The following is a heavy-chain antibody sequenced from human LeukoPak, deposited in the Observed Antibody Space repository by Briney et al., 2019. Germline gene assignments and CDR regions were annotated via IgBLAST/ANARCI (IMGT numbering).Heavy chain of an antibody. Sequence: PSETLSLTCTVSGGSISSHYWSWIRQPPGKGLEWIGYIYSIGSTNYNPSLKSRVTIQVHTSESQFSLKLKSVTAADTAVYYCARQAPATIPNYWYFDFWGRGTLVTVSS. J-gene: IGHJ2*01. CDR3: ARQAPATIPNYWYFDF. CDR1: GGSISSHY. CDR2: IYSIGST. D-gene: IGHD6-25*01. V-gene: IGHV4-59*11.